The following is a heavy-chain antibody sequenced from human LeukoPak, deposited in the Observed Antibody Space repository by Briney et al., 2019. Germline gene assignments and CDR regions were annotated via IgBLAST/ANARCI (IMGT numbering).Heavy chain of an antibody. D-gene: IGHD5-24*01. Sequence: GGSLRLSCAASGLTFSSYDMTWVRQAPGKGLEYVSSVNYNGIYIFSADSVKGRFTISRDDAKNSLYLEMNSLRVEDTAFYYCARIGPGRDGSNSFDQWGQGTLVIVSS. CDR3: ARIGPGRDGSNSFDQ. CDR2: VNYNGIYI. J-gene: IGHJ4*02. V-gene: IGHV3-21*01. CDR1: GLTFSSYD.